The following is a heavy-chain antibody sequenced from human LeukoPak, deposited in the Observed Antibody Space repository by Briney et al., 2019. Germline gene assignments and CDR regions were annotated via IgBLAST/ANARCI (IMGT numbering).Heavy chain of an antibody. D-gene: IGHD2-2*01. CDR3: TRAPYCSSTSCYEGGAY. Sequence: SETLSLTCAVYGGSFSGYYWSWIRQPPGKGLEWIGEINHSGSTNYNPSLKSRVTISVDASKNQFSLKLSSVTAADTAVYYCTRAPYCSSTSCYEGGAYWGQGTLVTVSS. V-gene: IGHV4-34*01. CDR2: INHSGST. J-gene: IGHJ4*02. CDR1: GGSFSGYY.